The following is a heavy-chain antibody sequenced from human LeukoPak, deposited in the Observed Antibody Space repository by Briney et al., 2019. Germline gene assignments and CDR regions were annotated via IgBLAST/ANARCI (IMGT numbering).Heavy chain of an antibody. CDR1: GGSFSSYY. V-gene: IGHV4-39*07. J-gene: IGHJ4*02. Sequence: SETLSLTCAVYGGSFSSYYWGWIRQPPGKELEWIGSIYYSGSTYYNPSLRSRVTISVDTSKNQFSLKLSSVTAADTAVYYCARLIAVAGTYYFDYWGQGTLVTVSS. CDR2: IYYSGST. D-gene: IGHD6-19*01. CDR3: ARLIAVAGTYYFDY.